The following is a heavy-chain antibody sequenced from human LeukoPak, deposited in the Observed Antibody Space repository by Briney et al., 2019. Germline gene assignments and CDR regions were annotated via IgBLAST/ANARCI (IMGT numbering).Heavy chain of an antibody. CDR1: GGSISGYY. D-gene: IGHD5-12*01. CDR2: MYYSGST. J-gene: IGHJ4*02. Sequence: SETLSLTCTVSGGSISGYYWSWIRQPPGKGLEWFGYMYYSGSTKYNPSLKSRVTISVDTSKNQFSLKLSSVTAADTAVYYCARGYSGYDPTYFDYWGQGTLVTVSS. V-gene: IGHV4-59*01. CDR3: ARGYSGYDPTYFDY.